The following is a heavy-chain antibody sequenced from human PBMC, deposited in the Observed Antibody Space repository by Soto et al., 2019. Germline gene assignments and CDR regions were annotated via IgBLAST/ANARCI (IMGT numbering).Heavy chain of an antibody. CDR2: ISAYNGNT. CDR3: ARDRRQWLDFDY. CDR1: GYTFTSYG. J-gene: IGHJ4*02. Sequence: ALVKVSCKAAGYTFTSYGSSWVRQAPGQELEWMGWISAYNGNTNYAQKLQGRVTMTTDTSTSTAYMELRSLRSDDTAVYYCARDRRQWLDFDYWGQGTLVTVSS. V-gene: IGHV1-18*01. D-gene: IGHD6-19*01.